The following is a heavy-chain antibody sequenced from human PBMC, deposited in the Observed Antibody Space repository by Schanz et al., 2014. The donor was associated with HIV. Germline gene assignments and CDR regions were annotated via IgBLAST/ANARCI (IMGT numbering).Heavy chain of an antibody. V-gene: IGHV1-69*01. Sequence: QVQLVQSGAEVKKPGASVRVSCKASGYNFGNLDINWVRQAPGQGLEWMGGIIPIFGTANYAQKFQGRVTITADESTSTAYMELSSLRSEDTAVYYCARDLSLASSTPTLAFDIWGQGTMVTVSS. CDR3: ARDLSLASSTPTLAFDI. CDR2: IIPIFGTA. CDR1: GYNFGNLD. D-gene: IGHD2-2*01. J-gene: IGHJ3*02.